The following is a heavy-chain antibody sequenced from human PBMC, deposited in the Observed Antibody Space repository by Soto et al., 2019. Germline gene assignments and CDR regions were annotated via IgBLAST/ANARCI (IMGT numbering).Heavy chain of an antibody. V-gene: IGHV1-2*04. CDR3: ARGPPLQDDFWSGDYYYGMDV. J-gene: IGHJ6*02. CDR2: INPNSGGT. CDR1: GYTFTGYY. Sequence: QVQLVQSGAEVKKPGASVKVSCKASGYTFTGYYMHWVRQAPGQGLEWMGWINPNSGGTNYAQKFQGWATMTRDTSISTAYMELSRLRSDDTAVYYCARGPPLQDDFWSGDYYYGMDVWGQGTTVTVSS. D-gene: IGHD3-3*01.